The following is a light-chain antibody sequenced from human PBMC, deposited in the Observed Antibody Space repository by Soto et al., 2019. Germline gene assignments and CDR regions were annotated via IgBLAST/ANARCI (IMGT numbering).Light chain of an antibody. J-gene: IGLJ2*01. CDR3: AAWDASLSGPV. CDR2: RNN. CDR1: SSNIGSNS. V-gene: IGLV1-47*01. Sequence: QAVVTQPPSASGTPGQRVTISCSGSSSNIGSNSVYWYQHLPGTAPKLLIYRNNQRPSGVPDRFSGSKSGTSASLAISGLRSEDEADYYCAAWDASLSGPVFGGGTKLTVL.